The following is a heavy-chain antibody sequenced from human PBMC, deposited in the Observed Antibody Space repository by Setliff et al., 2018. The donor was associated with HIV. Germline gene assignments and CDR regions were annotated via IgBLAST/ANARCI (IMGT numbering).Heavy chain of an antibody. Sequence: SETLSLTCTVSGDSISSHYWSWIRQPPGKGLEWIGTLYFSGSASYNASLKSRVTISGDTSKNQFSLNLTSVTAADTAVYYCARPVSKNFYGMDVWGLGTTVTVSS. CDR3: ARPVSKNFYGMDV. V-gene: IGHV4-59*11. CDR1: GDSISSHY. CDR2: LYFSGSA. J-gene: IGHJ6*02.